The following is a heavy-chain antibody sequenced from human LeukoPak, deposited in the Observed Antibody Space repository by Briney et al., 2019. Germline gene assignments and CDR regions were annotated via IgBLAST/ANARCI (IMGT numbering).Heavy chain of an antibody. CDR2: ISGSGGTT. J-gene: IGHJ4*02. CDR3: AKSRSGYSLFDY. Sequence: GGSLRLSCAASGFTVSSNYMTWVRQAPGKGLEWVSAISGSGGTTHYADSVRGRFTISRDNSKNTLYLQMNSLRAEDTAVFYCAKSRSGYSLFDYWGQGTLVTVSS. D-gene: IGHD3-22*01. V-gene: IGHV3-23*01. CDR1: GFTVSSNY.